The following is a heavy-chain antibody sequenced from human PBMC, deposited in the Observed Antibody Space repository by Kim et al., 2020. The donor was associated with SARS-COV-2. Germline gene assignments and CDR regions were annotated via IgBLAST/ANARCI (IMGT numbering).Heavy chain of an antibody. CDR3: AGEVRGVIKHDAFDI. V-gene: IGHV4-31*03. CDR2: IYYSGST. Sequence: SETLSLTCTVSGGSISSGGYYWSWIRQHPGKGLEWIGYIYYSGSTYYNPSLKSRVTISVDTSKNQFSLKLSSVTAADTAVYYCAGEVRGVIKHDAFDIWGQGTMVTVSS. D-gene: IGHD3-10*01. J-gene: IGHJ3*02. CDR1: GGSISSGGYY.